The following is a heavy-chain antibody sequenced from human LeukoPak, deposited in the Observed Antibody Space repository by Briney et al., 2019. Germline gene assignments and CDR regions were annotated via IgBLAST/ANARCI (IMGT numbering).Heavy chain of an antibody. J-gene: IGHJ6*02. CDR2: IYSGGST. D-gene: IGHD6-13*01. V-gene: IGHV3-66*01. CDR1: GFTVSSNY. Sequence: GGSLRLSCAASGFTVSSNYTSWVRQAPGKGLEWVSVIYSGGSTYYADSVKGRFTISRDNSKNTLYLQMNSLRAEDTAVYYCARDQVAAAGYYYYGMDVWGQGTTVTVSS. CDR3: ARDQVAAAGYYYYGMDV.